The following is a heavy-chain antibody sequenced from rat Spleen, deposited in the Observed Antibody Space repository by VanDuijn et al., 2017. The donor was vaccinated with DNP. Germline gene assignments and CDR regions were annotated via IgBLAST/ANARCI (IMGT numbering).Heavy chain of an antibody. Sequence: EVHLVESGGGLVQPGRSLKISCAASGFTFSDYDMAWVRQAPTKGLEWVAAISSTGVVTYYRGSVKGRCTISRDDAESSLYLQMNSLKSEDTATYYCARLGRLRPYWYFDFWGPGTMVTVSS. CDR2: ISSTGVVT. J-gene: IGHJ1*01. CDR3: ARLGRLRPYWYFDF. CDR1: GFTFSDYD. D-gene: IGHD1-11*01. V-gene: IGHV5-25*01.